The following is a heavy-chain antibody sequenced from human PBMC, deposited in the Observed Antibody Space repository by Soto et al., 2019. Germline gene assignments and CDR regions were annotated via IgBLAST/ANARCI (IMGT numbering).Heavy chain of an antibody. D-gene: IGHD3-10*01. Sequence: GESLKISCKGSGYSFTSYWIGWVRQMPGKGLEWMGIIYPGDSDTRYSPSFQGQVTISADKSISTAYLQWSSRKASDTAMYYCAKLPFPGTRYYYHGMDVWGQGTTVTVSS. CDR2: IYPGDSDT. CDR3: AKLPFPGTRYYYHGMDV. J-gene: IGHJ6*02. CDR1: GYSFTSYW. V-gene: IGHV5-51*01.